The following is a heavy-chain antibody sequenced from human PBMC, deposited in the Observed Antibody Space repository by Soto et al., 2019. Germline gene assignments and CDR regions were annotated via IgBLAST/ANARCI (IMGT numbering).Heavy chain of an antibody. CDR3: VKEDSGWDF. D-gene: IGHD6-19*01. CDR2: ISGSGGTA. J-gene: IGHJ3*01. V-gene: IGHV3-23*01. CDR1: GFTFSNYV. Sequence: EVQLLASGGGLVQPGGSLRLSCVASGFTFSNYVMNWVRQAPGKGLECGSVISGSGGTAYYADSVKGRFTISRDNSKNTLYLQMNSRRAEDTAKYYFVKEDSGWDFWGRGTMVTVSS.